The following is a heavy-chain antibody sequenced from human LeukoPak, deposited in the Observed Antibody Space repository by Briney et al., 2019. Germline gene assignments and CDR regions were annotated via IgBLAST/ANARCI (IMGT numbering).Heavy chain of an antibody. Sequence: SETLSLTCTVPGGSISSYYWSWIRQPPGKGLEWIGYIYDSGSTNYNSSLKSRVTMSIDTSKNHFSLNLTSVSAADTAVYYCARHGSDWSFDYWGQGTLVTVSS. J-gene: IGHJ4*02. D-gene: IGHD6-19*01. V-gene: IGHV4-59*01. CDR1: GGSISSYY. CDR3: ARHGSDWSFDY. CDR2: IYDSGST.